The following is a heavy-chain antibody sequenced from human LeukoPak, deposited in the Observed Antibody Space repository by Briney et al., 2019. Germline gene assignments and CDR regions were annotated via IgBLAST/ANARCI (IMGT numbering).Heavy chain of an antibody. J-gene: IGHJ4*02. CDR1: GFTFSNAW. Sequence: PGGSLRLSCAASGFTFSNAWMSWVRQAPGKGLEWVGRIKSKTDGGTTDYAAPVKGRFTISRDDSKNTLYLQMNSLKTEDTAVYYCTTVTVYYYDSSGYYYFPFDYWGQGTLVTVSS. CDR2: IKSKTDGGTT. CDR3: TTVTVYYYDSSGYYYFPFDY. D-gene: IGHD3-22*01. V-gene: IGHV3-15*01.